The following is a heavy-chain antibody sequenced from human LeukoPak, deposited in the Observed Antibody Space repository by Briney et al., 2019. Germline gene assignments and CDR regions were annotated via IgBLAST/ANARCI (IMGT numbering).Heavy chain of an antibody. CDR2: ISYDGSNK. CDR1: GFTFSSYD. V-gene: IGHV3-30*18. CDR3: AKDSSSSNKYFGMDV. D-gene: IGHD1/OR15-1a*01. Sequence: GGSLRLSCAVSGFTFSSYDMHWVRQAPGKGLEWVAVISYDGSNKYYADSVKGRFTISRYNSKNTLYLQMNSLRVDDTAVYYCAKDSSSSNKYFGMDVWGQGTTVTVSS. J-gene: IGHJ6*02.